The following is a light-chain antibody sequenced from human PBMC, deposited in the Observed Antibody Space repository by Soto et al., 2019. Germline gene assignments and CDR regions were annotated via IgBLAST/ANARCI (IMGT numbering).Light chain of an antibody. Sequence: EIVLTQSPGTLSLSPGERATLSCRASQSVSSSHLAWYQQKPGQAPRLLISGASSRATGIPDRFTGSGSGTDFTLTISRLEPEDFAVYYCQQYGSSPRTFCQGTKVEIK. CDR2: GAS. CDR1: QSVSSSH. J-gene: IGKJ1*01. V-gene: IGKV3-20*01. CDR3: QQYGSSPRT.